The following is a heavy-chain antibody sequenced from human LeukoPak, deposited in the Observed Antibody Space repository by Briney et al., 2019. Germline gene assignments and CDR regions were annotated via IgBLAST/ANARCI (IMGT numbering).Heavy chain of an antibody. CDR3: AIGLRMGRMVGVAALLY. V-gene: IGHV4-34*01. D-gene: IGHD2-15*01. Sequence: SETLSLTCAVYGGSFSGYYWSWIRQPPGKGLEWSGEINHSGSTNYNPSLQSRVTISVDTPKTQSSLKLSCVTAADTAVYYCAIGLRMGRMVGVAALLYWGQGTLVTVSS. CDR2: INHSGST. CDR1: GGSFSGYY. J-gene: IGHJ4*02.